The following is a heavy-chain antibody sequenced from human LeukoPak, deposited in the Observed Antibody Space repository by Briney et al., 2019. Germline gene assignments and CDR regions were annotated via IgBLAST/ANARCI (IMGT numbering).Heavy chain of an antibody. Sequence: PSETLSLTCTVSGYSISSGYYWGWIRQPPGKGLEWIGNIYYSGNTYYSPSLKSRATISVDTSKNQFSLNLSSVTAADTAVYYCVRSPDYSDSYYFDYWGQGTLVTVSS. CDR1: GYSISSGYY. V-gene: IGHV4-38-2*02. D-gene: IGHD4-11*01. CDR2: IYYSGNT. CDR3: VRSPDYSDSYYFDY. J-gene: IGHJ4*02.